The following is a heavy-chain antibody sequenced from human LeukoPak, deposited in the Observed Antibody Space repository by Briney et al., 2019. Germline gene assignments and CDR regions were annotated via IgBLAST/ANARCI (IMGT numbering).Heavy chain of an antibody. J-gene: IGHJ5*02. D-gene: IGHD6-6*01. CDR3: ARASYSSWGYNWFDP. CDR1: GYTFTSYD. CDR2: MNPNSGNT. Sequence: ASVKVSCKASGYTFTSYDINWVRQATGQGLEWMGWMNPNSGNTGYAQKFQGRVTITRNTSISTAYMELSSLRSEDTAVYYCARASYSSWGYNWFDPWGQGTLVTVSS. V-gene: IGHV1-8*03.